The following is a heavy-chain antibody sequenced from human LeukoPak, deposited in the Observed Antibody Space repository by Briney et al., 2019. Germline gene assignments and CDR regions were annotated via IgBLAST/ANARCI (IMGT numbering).Heavy chain of an antibody. Sequence: ASVKVSCKASGYTFTGYHMHWVRQAPGQGLEWMGWINPNSGGTNYAQKFQGRVTMTRDTSISTAYMELSRLRSDDTAVYYCARGGITMVQGVIIRNWFDPWGQGTLVTVSS. CDR3: ARGGITMVQGVIIRNWFDP. V-gene: IGHV1-2*02. J-gene: IGHJ5*02. CDR2: INPNSGGT. D-gene: IGHD3-10*01. CDR1: GYTFTGYH.